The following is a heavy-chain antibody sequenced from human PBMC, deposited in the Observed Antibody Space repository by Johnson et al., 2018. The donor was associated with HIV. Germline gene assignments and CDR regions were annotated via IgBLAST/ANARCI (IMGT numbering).Heavy chain of an antibody. J-gene: IGHJ3*02. V-gene: IGHV3-15*01. D-gene: IGHD1-26*01. CDR2: IKSKTDGGTT. CDR3: AKDLGYSGSYYRGDAFDI. CDR1: GFTFSNAW. Sequence: VLLLESGGGLVKPGGSLRLSCAASGFTFSNAWMSWVRQAPGKGLEWVGRIKSKTDGGTTDYAAPVKGRFTISRDDSKNTLYLQMNSLRAEDTAVYYCAKDLGYSGSYYRGDAFDIWGQGTMVTVSS.